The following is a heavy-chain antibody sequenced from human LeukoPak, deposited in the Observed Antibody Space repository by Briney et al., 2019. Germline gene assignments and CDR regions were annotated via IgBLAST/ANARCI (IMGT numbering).Heavy chain of an antibody. Sequence: GRSLRLSCAASGFTFSSYGMHWVRQAPGKGLEWVAVISYDGSNKYYADSVKGRFTISRDNSKNTLYLQMNSLRAEDTAVYYCAKGVYDSSGYYHSPASDYWGQGTLVTVSS. CDR1: GFTFSSYG. D-gene: IGHD3-22*01. V-gene: IGHV3-30*18. J-gene: IGHJ4*02. CDR3: AKGVYDSSGYYHSPASDY. CDR2: ISYDGSNK.